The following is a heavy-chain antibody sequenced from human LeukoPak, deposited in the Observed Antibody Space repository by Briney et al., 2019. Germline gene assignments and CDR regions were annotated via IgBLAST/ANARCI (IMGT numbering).Heavy chain of an antibody. CDR1: GFTFSSYA. Sequence: GGSLRLSCAASGFTFSSYAMSWVRQAPGKGLEWVSAISGSGGSTYYADSVKGRFTISRDNSKNTLHLQMNSLRAEDTAVYYCAKGTTVVTPHEIDYWGQGTLVTVSS. J-gene: IGHJ4*02. CDR2: ISGSGGST. V-gene: IGHV3-23*01. D-gene: IGHD4-23*01. CDR3: AKGTTVVTPHEIDY.